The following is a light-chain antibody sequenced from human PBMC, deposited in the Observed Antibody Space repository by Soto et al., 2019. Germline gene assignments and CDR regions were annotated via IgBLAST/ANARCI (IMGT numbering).Light chain of an antibody. CDR2: DAS. CDR3: QQRRSWPPTIT. V-gene: IGKV3-11*01. Sequence: IVLTQSPSTLSLSPGERATLSCRASQSVSSSLAWYQQRPGQAPRLLIYDASNRAAGIPARFSGSGSGTDFTLTINNLEAEDFAVYYCQQRRSWPPTITFGQGTRMEIK. J-gene: IGKJ5*01. CDR1: QSVSSS.